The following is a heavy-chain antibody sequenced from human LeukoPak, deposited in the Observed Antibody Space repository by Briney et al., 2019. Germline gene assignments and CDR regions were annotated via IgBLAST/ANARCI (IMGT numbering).Heavy chain of an antibody. CDR1: GFTFSSYA. V-gene: IGHV3-23*01. J-gene: IGHJ4*02. CDR3: AKGNWDKLEVFDY. D-gene: IGHD1/OR15-1a*01. Sequence: EGSLRLSCAASGFTFSSYAMNWVRQAPGKGLEWVSTICVRTGNTYYADSVKGRFTISRDNSKDTLSLLMNSLRAEDTAIYYCAKGNWDKLEVFDYWGQGTLVTVSS. CDR2: ICVRTGNT.